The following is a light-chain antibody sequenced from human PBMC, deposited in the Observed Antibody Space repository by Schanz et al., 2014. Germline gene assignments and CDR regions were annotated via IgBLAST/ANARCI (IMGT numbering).Light chain of an antibody. CDR2: DAS. J-gene: IGKJ1*01. Sequence: IEMTQSPSTLSASLGSSVTITCRASESITRWLAWYQQKPGAAPKVLIYDASSLASGVPSRFSGSGSGTYFTLTISSLQPDDFATYYCQQYKNYWGFGQGTKVEIK. CDR1: ESITRW. CDR3: QQYKNYWG. V-gene: IGKV1-5*01.